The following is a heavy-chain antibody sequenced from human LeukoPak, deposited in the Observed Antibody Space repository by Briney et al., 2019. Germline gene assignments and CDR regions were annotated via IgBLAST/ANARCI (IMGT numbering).Heavy chain of an antibody. Sequence: GASVKVSCKASGFTFTSSAVQWVRQARGQRLEWIGWIVVGSGNTNYAQKFQERVTITRDMSTSTAYVELSSLRSEDTAVYYCAALTNIYYDSSGYHFDYWGQGTLVTVSS. J-gene: IGHJ4*02. CDR2: IVVGSGNT. V-gene: IGHV1-58*01. CDR3: AALTNIYYDSSGYHFDY. D-gene: IGHD3-22*01. CDR1: GFTFTSSA.